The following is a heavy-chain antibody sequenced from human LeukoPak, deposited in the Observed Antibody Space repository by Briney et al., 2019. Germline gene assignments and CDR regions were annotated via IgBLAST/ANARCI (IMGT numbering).Heavy chain of an antibody. CDR2: ISGSGGST. CDR1: GFTFSSYV. CDR3: AKPRTYLDAFDI. Sequence: GGSLRLSCAASGFTFSSYVMSWVRQAPGKGLEGVSGISGSGGSTYYADSVKGRFTISRDNSKNTLYVQMNSLRAEDTAVYYCAKPRTYLDAFDIWGQGTMVTVSS. J-gene: IGHJ3*02. V-gene: IGHV3-23*01.